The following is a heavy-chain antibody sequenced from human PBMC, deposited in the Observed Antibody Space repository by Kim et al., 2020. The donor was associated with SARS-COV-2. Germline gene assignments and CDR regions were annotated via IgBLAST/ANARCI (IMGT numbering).Heavy chain of an antibody. CDR1: GGSVSSGSYY. CDR3: ARDLVWASGSYYYYYGMDV. D-gene: IGHD3-10*01. V-gene: IGHV4-61*01. J-gene: IGHJ6*02. CDR2: IYYSGST. Sequence: SETLSLTCTVSGGSVSSGSYYWTWIRQPPGKGLEWIGNIYYSGSTNYNPSLKSRVTISVDTSKNQFSLKLSSVTAADTAVYYCARDLVWASGSYYYYYGMDVWGQGTTVTVSS.